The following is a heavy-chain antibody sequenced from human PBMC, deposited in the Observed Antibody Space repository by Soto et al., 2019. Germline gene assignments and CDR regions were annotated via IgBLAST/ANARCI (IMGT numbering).Heavy chain of an antibody. V-gene: IGHV3-7*01. CDR2: IKQDGSEK. CDR1: GFTFSSYW. J-gene: IGHJ4*02. CDR3: ARDPXYYYDSSGYYGVAWFDY. Sequence: PGGSLRLSCAASGFTFSSYWMSWVRQAPGKGLEWVANIKQDGSEKYYVDSVKGRFTISRDNAKNSLYLQMNSLRAEDTAVYYCARDPXYYYDSSGYYGVAWFDYWGQGTLVTVSS. D-gene: IGHD3-22*01.